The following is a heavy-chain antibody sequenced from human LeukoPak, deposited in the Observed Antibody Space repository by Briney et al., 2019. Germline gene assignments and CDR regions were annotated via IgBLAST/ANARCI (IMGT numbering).Heavy chain of an antibody. CDR1: GFSFDDYA. V-gene: IGHV3-43*02. CDR3: AKFLSVGATSPFDY. D-gene: IGHD1-26*01. J-gene: IGHJ4*02. Sequence: GGSLRLSCAASGFSFDDYAMHWVRQAPGKGLEWVSLTSGDGGGTYYADSVKGRFTMSRDNSKNSLYLQMNSLRTEDTALYYCAKFLSVGATSPFDYWGQGSLVTVSS. CDR2: TSGDGGGT.